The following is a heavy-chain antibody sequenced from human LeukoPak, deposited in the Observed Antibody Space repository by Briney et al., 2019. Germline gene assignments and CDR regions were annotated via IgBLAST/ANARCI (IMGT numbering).Heavy chain of an antibody. CDR1: EYTFTGYY. V-gene: IGHV1-2*02. J-gene: IGHJ4*02. Sequence: KVSCKASEYTFTGYYMFWVRQAPGQGLEWMGWINSISGIPKNSQKFQGRVTMTRDTSISTAYMELSRLKSDDTAVYYCARVDWGSAVMDYWGQGTLGTVSS. CDR2: INSISGIP. D-gene: IGHD3/OR15-3a*01. CDR3: ARVDWGSAVMDY.